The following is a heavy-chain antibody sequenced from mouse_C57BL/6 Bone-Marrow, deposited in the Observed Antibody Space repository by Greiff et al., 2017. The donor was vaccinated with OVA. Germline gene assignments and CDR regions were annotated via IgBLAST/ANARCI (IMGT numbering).Heavy chain of an antibody. Sequence: VQLQQSGPELVKPGASVKISCKASGYSFTDYNMNWVKQSNGKSLEWIGVINPNYGTTSYNQKFKGKATLTVDQSSSTAYMQHNSLTSEDSAVYYCAFYYGSSYRYFDVWGTGTTVTVSS. CDR2: INPNYGTT. J-gene: IGHJ1*03. CDR3: AFYYGSSYRYFDV. CDR1: GYSFTDYN. D-gene: IGHD1-1*01. V-gene: IGHV1-39*01.